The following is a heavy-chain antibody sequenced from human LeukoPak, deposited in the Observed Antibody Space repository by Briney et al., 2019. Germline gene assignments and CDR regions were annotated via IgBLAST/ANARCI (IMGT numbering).Heavy chain of an antibody. CDR3: ARDDSGWYGGGNWFDP. CDR1: GYTFTGYY. V-gene: IGHV1-2*02. D-gene: IGHD6-19*01. CDR2: INPNSGGT. Sequence: ASVKVSCKASGYTFTGYYMHWVRQAPGQGLEWMGWINPNSGGTNYAQKFQGRVTMTRDTSISTAYMELSRLRSDDTAVYYCARDDSGWYGGGNWFDPWGQGTLVTVSS. J-gene: IGHJ5*02.